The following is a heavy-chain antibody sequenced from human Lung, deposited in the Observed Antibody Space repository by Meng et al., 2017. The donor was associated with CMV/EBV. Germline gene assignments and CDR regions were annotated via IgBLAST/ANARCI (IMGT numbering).Heavy chain of an antibody. Sequence: ASXXVSXKASGYTFTSYDINWVRQATGQGLEWMGWMNPNSGNTGYAQKFQGRVTMTRNTSISTAYMELSSLRSEDTAVYYCARGLNGGLRFLELLLSPYYYGMDVWGQGTTVTVSS. V-gene: IGHV1-8*01. D-gene: IGHD3-3*01. CDR3: ARGLNGGLRFLELLLSPYYYGMDV. J-gene: IGHJ6*02. CDR2: MNPNSGNT. CDR1: GYTFTSYD.